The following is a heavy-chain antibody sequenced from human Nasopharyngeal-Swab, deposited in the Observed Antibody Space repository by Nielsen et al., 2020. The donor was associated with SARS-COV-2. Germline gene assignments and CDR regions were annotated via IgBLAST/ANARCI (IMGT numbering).Heavy chain of an antibody. D-gene: IGHD3-10*01. V-gene: IGHV1-18*01. Sequence: WGRQAPGQGLEWLGCISAYNGNTNYAQKLQGRVTMTTDTSTSTAYMELRSLGSDDTAVYYCARGSLWLGGLVCCYGRDVWGQGTTVTVSS. J-gene: IGHJ6*02. CDR3: ARGSLWLGGLVCCYGRDV. CDR2: ISAYNGNT.